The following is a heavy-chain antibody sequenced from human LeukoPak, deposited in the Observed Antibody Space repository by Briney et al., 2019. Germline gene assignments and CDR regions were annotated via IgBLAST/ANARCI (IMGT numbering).Heavy chain of an antibody. J-gene: IGHJ4*02. CDR2: ISSSGSTI. Sequence: TGGSLRLSCAASGFTFSSYEMNWVRQAPGKGLEWVSYISSSGSTIYYADSVKGRSTIPRDNSKNTLYLQMNSLRAEDTAVYYCAKDKGHTVATIMGVGDYWGQGTLVTVSS. V-gene: IGHV3-48*03. CDR3: AKDKGHTVATIMGVGDY. D-gene: IGHD5-12*01. CDR1: GFTFSSYE.